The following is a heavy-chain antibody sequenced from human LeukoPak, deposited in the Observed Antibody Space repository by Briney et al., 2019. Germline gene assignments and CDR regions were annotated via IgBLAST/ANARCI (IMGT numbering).Heavy chain of an antibody. CDR2: ILDSTSN. V-gene: IGHV4-39*01. Sequence: PSETLSLTCTVSGGSIRSGGYYWGWIRQPPGKGLEWIGNILDSTSNIYNPSLESRVTICVDTFKNQFSLKLSAVTAADTAVYYCARRLGAAGWFDPWGQGILVTVSS. CDR3: ARRLGAAGWFDP. J-gene: IGHJ5*02. CDR1: GGSIRSGGYY. D-gene: IGHD6-19*01.